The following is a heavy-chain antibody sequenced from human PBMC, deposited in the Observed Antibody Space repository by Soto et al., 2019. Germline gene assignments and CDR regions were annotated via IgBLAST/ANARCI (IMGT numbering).Heavy chain of an antibody. V-gene: IGHV1-58*02. CDR3: AADPHRRPNNNWFDP. CDR1: GFTFTSSA. J-gene: IGHJ5*02. CDR2: IVVGSGNT. Sequence: SVKVSCKASGFTFTSSAMQWVRQARGQRLEWIGWIVVGSGNTNYAQKFQERVTITRDMSTSTAYMELSSLRSEDTAVYYCAADPHRRPNNNWFDPWGQGTLVTVSS. D-gene: IGHD2-8*01.